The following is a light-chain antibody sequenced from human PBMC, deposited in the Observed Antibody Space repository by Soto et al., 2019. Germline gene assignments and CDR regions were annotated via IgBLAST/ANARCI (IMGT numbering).Light chain of an antibody. Sequence: EIVLTQSPATLSLSPGEIATLSCRASQSVDIYLAWYQQKPGQAPRLLIYDASNRATGIPARFSGSGSGTDFTLTISNLEPEDFAVYYCQQRKIWPPLTFGGGTKVEIK. J-gene: IGKJ4*01. CDR3: QQRKIWPPLT. V-gene: IGKV3-11*01. CDR1: QSVDIY. CDR2: DAS.